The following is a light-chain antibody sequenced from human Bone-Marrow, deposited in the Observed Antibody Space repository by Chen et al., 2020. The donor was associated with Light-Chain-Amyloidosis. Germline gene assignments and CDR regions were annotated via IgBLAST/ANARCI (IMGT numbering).Light chain of an antibody. J-gene: IGLJ3*02. V-gene: IGLV3-21*02. CDR2: ADS. CDR3: QVWDRSSDRPV. Sequence: SYVLTQPSSVSVAPVQPATIACGGNDIGSTSVHWYQQTPGQAPLLVVYADSDRPSGIPERLSGSNSGNTATLTISRVEAGDEADYYCQVWDRSSDRPVFGGGTKLTVL. CDR1: DIGSTS.